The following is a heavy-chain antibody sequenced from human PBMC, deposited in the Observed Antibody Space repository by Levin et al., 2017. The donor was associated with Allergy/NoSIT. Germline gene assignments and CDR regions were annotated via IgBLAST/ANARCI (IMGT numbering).Heavy chain of an antibody. CDR2: IYSGGST. D-gene: IGHD6-13*01. CDR1: GFTVSSNY. J-gene: IGHJ6*02. Sequence: PGGSLRLSCAASGFTVSSNYMSWVRQAPGKGLEWVSVIYSGGSTYYADSVKGRFTISRDNSKNTLYLQMNSLRAEDTAVYYCARAAAGSYYYYYYGMDVWGQGTTVTVSS. CDR3: ARAAAGSYYYYYYGMDV. V-gene: IGHV3-53*01.